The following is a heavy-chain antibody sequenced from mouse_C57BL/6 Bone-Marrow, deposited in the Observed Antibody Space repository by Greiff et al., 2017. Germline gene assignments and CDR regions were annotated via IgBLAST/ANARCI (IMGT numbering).Heavy chain of an antibody. V-gene: IGHV1-50*01. Sequence: VQLQQSGAELVTPGASVKLSCKASGYTFTSYWLQWVKQRPGQGLEWIGEIDPSDSYTNYNQKFKGKATLPVDTSYSTAYMQLSSLTYKDSAVYYCAREGYDPSDYWGQGTTLTVSS. CDR3: AREGYDPSDY. CDR1: GYTFTSYW. J-gene: IGHJ2*01. CDR2: IDPSDSYT. D-gene: IGHD2-2*01.